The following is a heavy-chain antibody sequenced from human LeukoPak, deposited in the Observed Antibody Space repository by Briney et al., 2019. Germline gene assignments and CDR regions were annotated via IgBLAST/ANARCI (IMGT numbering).Heavy chain of an antibody. CDR1: GFTFSSFA. CDR2: INSVSSHI. D-gene: IGHD3-22*01. CDR3: AREGIYYYDSSGYPYW. J-gene: IGHJ2*01. Sequence: GGSLRLSCVVSGFTFSSFAMNWVRQAPGKGLEWVSSINSVSSHIYYAGSVRGRFTISRDNAKDSVFLQMSSLRAEDTAVYYCAREGIYYYDSSGYPYW. V-gene: IGHV3-21*01.